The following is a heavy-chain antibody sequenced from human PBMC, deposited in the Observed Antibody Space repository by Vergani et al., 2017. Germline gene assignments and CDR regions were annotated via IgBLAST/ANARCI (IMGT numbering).Heavy chain of an antibody. CDR1: GDSISSGVYY. Sequence: QVQLQESGPGLVKPSQTLSLTCSVSGDSISSGVYYWNWIRQHPGKGLEWIGYIYSTGSTHHNPSLRRRINMSVDTSKNQFSLKLNSVTAADTAVYYCARASPGFYSSGRLFDYWGQGTLVTVSS. CDR2: IYSTGST. J-gene: IGHJ4*02. CDR3: ARASPGFYSSGRLFDY. V-gene: IGHV4-31*03. D-gene: IGHD6-19*01.